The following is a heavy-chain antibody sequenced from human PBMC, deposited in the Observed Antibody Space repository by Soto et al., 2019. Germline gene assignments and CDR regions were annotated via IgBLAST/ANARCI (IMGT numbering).Heavy chain of an antibody. CDR3: ARVDGGGFDP. CDR1: GGSISSCGYY. J-gene: IGHJ5*02. CDR2: IYYSGST. D-gene: IGHD3-16*01. Sequence: QVQLQESGPGLVKPSQTLSLTCTVSGGSISSCGYYWMWLGQHPGKGLKWIGYIYYSGSTYYNTSLKSRVTISVDTSKNEFSVKLSSVTAAETAVSYCARVDGGGFDPWGQGTLVTVSS. V-gene: IGHV4-31*03.